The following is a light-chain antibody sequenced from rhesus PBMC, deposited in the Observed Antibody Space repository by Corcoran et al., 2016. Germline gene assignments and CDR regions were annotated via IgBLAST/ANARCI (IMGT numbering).Light chain of an antibody. CDR3: QPYNNSPFT. CDR2: CAS. V-gene: IGKV1-66*01. CDR1: QAINEH. J-gene: IGKJ3*01. Sequence: DIQMTQSPSSLSASVGDRVTITCRASQAINEHLSWYQQKQGKAPKPLIYCASSLETGVPSRFSGSRSGTDYTLTISNLQPEDIATYYCQPYNNSPFTFGPGTKPDIK.